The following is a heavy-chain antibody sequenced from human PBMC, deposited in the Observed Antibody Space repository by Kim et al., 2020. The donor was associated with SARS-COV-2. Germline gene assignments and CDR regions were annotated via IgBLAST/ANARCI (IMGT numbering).Heavy chain of an antibody. CDR3: AKYSSSWYTNDIDY. V-gene: IGHV3-23*01. D-gene: IGHD6-13*01. J-gene: IGHJ4*02. Sequence: AAPVRGRFTLSRDTSKNPLYLQMNSLGAEDTAVYYCAKYSSSWYTNDIDYWGQGTLVTVSS.